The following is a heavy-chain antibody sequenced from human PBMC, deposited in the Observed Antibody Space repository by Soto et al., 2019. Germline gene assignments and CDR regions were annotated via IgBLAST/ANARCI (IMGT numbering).Heavy chain of an antibody. V-gene: IGHV1-69*12. Sequence: QVQLVQSGAEVKKPGSSVKVSCKASGGTFSSYAISWVRQAPGQGLEWMGGIIPIFGTANYAQKFQGRVTITANESTSTAYMELSSLRTEDTAVYYCARNLGYCISTSCYLLYYYYYAMDVWVQGTTVTVSS. D-gene: IGHD2-2*01. J-gene: IGHJ6*02. CDR3: ARNLGYCISTSCYLLYYYYYAMDV. CDR2: IIPIFGTA. CDR1: GGTFSSYA.